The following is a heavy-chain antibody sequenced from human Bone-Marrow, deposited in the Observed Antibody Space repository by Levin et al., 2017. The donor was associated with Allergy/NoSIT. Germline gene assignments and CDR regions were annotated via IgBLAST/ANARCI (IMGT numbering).Heavy chain of an antibody. CDR3: ARGRDYYYYMDV. CDR1: GYTFTDYG. V-gene: IGHV1-18*01. Sequence: GESLKISCKASGYTFTDYGISWVRQAPGQGLEWMGWINVNNGHTNYIQKFQGRVTMTTDTSTSTAYMELRSLRSDDTAVYYCARGRDYYYYMDVWGKGTTVTVSS. CDR2: INVNNGHT. J-gene: IGHJ6*03.